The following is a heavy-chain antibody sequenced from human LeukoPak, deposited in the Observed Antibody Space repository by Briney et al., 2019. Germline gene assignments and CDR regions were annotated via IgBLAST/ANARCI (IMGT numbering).Heavy chain of an antibody. J-gene: IGHJ3*02. CDR3: ARETTHGAFDI. CDR1: GGSISSGGYY. CDR2: IYYSGST. Sequence: SQTLSLTCTVSGGSISSGGYYWSWIRQHPGKGLEWIGYIYYSGSTYYNPSLKSRVTISVDTSKNQFSLKLSSGTAADTAVYYCARETTHGAFDIWGQGTMVTVSS. V-gene: IGHV4-31*03. D-gene: IGHD2-15*01.